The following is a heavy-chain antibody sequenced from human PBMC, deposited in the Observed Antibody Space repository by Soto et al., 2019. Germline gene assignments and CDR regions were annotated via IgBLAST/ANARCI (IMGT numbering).Heavy chain of an antibody. D-gene: IGHD2-21*01. CDR1: GFSLSSHGVG. V-gene: IGHV2-5*02. J-gene: IGHJ3*02. CDR2: IYWDDDE. Sequence: QITLKESGPTLVKPTQTLTLTCSFSGFSLSSHGVGVGWIRQPPGKALEWLALIYWDDDERYSPSLKSRLTIATDTSKTQVVLTMSNVDPVDTATYYCARFIPGAFDIWGQGTVVTVSS. CDR3: ARFIPGAFDI.